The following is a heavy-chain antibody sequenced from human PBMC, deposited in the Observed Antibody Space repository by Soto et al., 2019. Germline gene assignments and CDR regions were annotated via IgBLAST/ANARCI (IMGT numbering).Heavy chain of an antibody. CDR2: IYYSGST. CDR1: GGSISSYY. V-gene: IGHV4-59*01. J-gene: IGHJ5*02. CDR3: ARERGYSGYTDNWFDP. D-gene: IGHD5-12*01. Sequence: QVQLQESGPGLVKPSETLSLSCTVSGGSISSYYWSWIRQPPGKGLEWIGYIYYSGSTNYHPSLRSRVTISVDTSKNQFSLKLSSVTAADTAVYYCARERGYSGYTDNWFDPWGQGTLVTVSS.